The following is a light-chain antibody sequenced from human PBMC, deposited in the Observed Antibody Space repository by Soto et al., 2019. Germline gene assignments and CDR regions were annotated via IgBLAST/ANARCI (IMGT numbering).Light chain of an antibody. Sequence: QSALTQPASVSGSPGQSITISCTGSSRDVGAYHFVSWYQHHPGKAPKLILYEVTARPSGVSSRFSGSKSGNTASLTISGLQADDEANYYCSSYTSSNTPYVFGTGTKVTVL. CDR3: SSYTSSNTPYV. CDR1: SRDVGAYHF. V-gene: IGLV2-14*01. CDR2: EVT. J-gene: IGLJ1*01.